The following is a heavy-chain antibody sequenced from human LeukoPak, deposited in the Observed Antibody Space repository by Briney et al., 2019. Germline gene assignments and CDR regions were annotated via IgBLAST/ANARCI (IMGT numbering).Heavy chain of an antibody. CDR3: AKDPFVFYGDYGGSAFHI. J-gene: IGHJ3*02. CDR2: ISGSGGST. D-gene: IGHD4-17*01. CDR1: GFTFSSYA. V-gene: IGHV3-23*01. Sequence: PGGSLRLSCAASGFTFSSYAMSWVRQAPGKGLEWVSAISGSGGSTYYEDSVKGRFTISRDNSKNTLYLKMNSLRAEDTAVYYCAKDPFVFYGDYGGSAFHIWGQGTMVTVSS.